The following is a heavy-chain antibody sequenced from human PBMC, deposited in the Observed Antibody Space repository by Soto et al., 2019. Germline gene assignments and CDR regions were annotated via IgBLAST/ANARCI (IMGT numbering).Heavy chain of an antibody. CDR3: ARERTAGWFDP. D-gene: IGHD1-1*01. CDR2: ISSDGSTT. J-gene: IGHJ5*02. V-gene: IGHV3-74*01. CDR1: GFTFSNYW. Sequence: EVPLVESGGGLVQPGGSLRLSCAASGFTFSNYWMHWFRQDPGKGLVWVSRISSDGSTTNCADSVKGRFTISRDNANNTLYLQMNSLRADDTAVYYCARERTAGWFDPWGQGALVTVSS.